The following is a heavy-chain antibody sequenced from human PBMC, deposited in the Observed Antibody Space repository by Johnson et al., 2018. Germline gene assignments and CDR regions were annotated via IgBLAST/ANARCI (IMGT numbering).Heavy chain of an antibody. Sequence: QVQLVESGGGVVQPGRSLRLSCEASGFTFNSYGIHWVRQAPGKGLEWVAVISYDGSNKYYADSVKGRFTISRDNSKNTLYLQMNSLRAEDTAVYYCAKDPGLQYSNDYYFYMDVWGKGTTVTVSS. CDR1: GFTFNSYG. CDR3: AKDPGLQYSNDYYFYMDV. CDR2: ISYDGSNK. D-gene: IGHD4-11*01. J-gene: IGHJ6*03. V-gene: IGHV3-30*18.